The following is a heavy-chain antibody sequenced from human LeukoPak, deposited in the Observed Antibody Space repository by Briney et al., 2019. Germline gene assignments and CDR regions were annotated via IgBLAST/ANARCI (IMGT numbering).Heavy chain of an antibody. Sequence: ASVTVSCKVSGYTLTELSMHWVRQARGKGVEWMGGFHPEDGETIYAQKFQGRVTMTEDPSTDTAYMELSSLRSEDTALYYCAGRAVVRSRSRDYYYYYGMGVWGKGTTVTVSA. D-gene: IGHD3-10*01. CDR1: GYTLTELS. CDR2: FHPEDGET. CDR3: AGRAVVRSRSRDYYYYYGMGV. V-gene: IGHV1-24*01. J-gene: IGHJ6*04.